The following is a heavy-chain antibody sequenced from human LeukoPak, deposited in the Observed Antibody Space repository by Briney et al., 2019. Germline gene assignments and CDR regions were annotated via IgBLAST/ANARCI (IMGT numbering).Heavy chain of an antibody. J-gene: IGHJ3*02. CDR1: GFTFSSYA. Sequence: GGSLRLSCAASGFTFSSYAMHWVRQAPGKGLEWVAVISYDGSNKYYADSVKGRFTISRDNSKNTLYLQMNSLRAEDTAVYYCARDRARYYGSNADAFDIWGQGTMVTVSS. V-gene: IGHV3-30*04. CDR3: ARDRARYYGSNADAFDI. CDR2: ISYDGSNK. D-gene: IGHD3-22*01.